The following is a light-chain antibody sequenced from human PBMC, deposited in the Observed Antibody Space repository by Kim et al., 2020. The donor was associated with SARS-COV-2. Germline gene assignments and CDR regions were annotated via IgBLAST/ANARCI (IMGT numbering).Light chain of an antibody. CDR2: LNSDGSH. J-gene: IGLJ3*02. Sequence: SVKLTCTLSSGHSSYAISWHQQQPEKGPRYLMKLNSDGSHSKGDGIPDRFSGSSSGAERYLTISSLQSEDEADYYCQTWGTGIWVFGGGTKLTVL. V-gene: IGLV4-69*01. CDR3: QTWGTGIWV. CDR1: SGHSSYA.